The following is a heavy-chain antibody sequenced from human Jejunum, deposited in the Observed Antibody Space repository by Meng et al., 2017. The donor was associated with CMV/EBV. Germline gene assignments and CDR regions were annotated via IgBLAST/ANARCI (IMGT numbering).Heavy chain of an antibody. D-gene: IGHD3-10*02. CDR1: GVTFNSYE. Sequence: LKISCAASGVTFNSYEMHWVRQPTGRGLEWVSGTGTDGETYYADSVKGRFTVSRENAKNSFYLQMNSLTAGDTALYFCVRGSLFSAWGQGTMVTVSS. J-gene: IGHJ3*01. CDR3: VRGSLFSA. V-gene: IGHV3-13*01. CDR2: TGTDGET.